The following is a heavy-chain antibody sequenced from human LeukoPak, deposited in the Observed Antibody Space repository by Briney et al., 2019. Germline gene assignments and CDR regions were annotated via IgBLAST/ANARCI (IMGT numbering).Heavy chain of an antibody. CDR2: IWYDGSRK. Sequence: PGGSLRLSCAASGFTFSNYDIHWVRQAPGKGLEWVAVIWYDGSRKYYADSVKGRFTISRDNSRDTLYLQMNSLRVEDTAVYYCAREALCSNADCCIDHWGQGSLVTVPS. CDR3: AREALCSNADCCIDH. CDR1: GFTFSNYD. V-gene: IGHV3-33*01. J-gene: IGHJ4*02. D-gene: IGHD2-8*01.